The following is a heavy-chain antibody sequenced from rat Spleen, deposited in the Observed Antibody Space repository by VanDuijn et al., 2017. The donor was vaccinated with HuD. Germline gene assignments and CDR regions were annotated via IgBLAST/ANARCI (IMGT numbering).Heavy chain of an antibody. Sequence: EAQLQESGPGLVKPSQSLSLTCSVTGYSITSNYWAWIRKFPGNKMEWMGYINYSGFTGYNPSLKSRISITRDTSKNQFCLQLNSVTTEDTATYYCARGVYGYNPYWYFDFWGPGTMVTVSS. CDR2: INYSGFT. D-gene: IGHD1-9*01. V-gene: IGHV3-1*01. CDR1: GYSITSNY. CDR3: ARGVYGYNPYWYFDF. J-gene: IGHJ1*01.